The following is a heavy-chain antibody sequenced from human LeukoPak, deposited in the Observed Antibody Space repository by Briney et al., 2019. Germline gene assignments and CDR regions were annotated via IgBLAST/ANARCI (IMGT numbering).Heavy chain of an antibody. V-gene: IGHV3-48*02. CDR2: IRGSSSSSDGGAI. Sequence: PGGSLTHSRSPSGFTFSTYSMNWVRPPPGGRLEWGSYIRGSSSSSDGGAIQYADSVKGRFTISRDNDKNSLYLQMNSLRDEDTAVYYWGRGTGSDSWYIDYWGQGTLVSVSS. D-gene: IGHD6-13*01. J-gene: IGHJ4*02. CDR1: GFTFSTYS. CDR3: GRGTGSDSWYIDY.